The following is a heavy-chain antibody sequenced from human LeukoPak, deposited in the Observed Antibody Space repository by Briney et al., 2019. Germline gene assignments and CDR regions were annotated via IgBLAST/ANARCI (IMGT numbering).Heavy chain of an antibody. Sequence: GASVKVSCTASGYTFSIYGITWVRQAPGQGLEWMGWISAYTGNSNYAQKFQGRVTMTRDTSTSTVYMELSSLRSEDTAVYYCARGDYGDYSSGGEFDYWGQGTLVIVSS. J-gene: IGHJ4*02. D-gene: IGHD4-17*01. V-gene: IGHV1-18*01. CDR1: GYTFSIYG. CDR2: ISAYTGNS. CDR3: ARGDYGDYSSGGEFDY.